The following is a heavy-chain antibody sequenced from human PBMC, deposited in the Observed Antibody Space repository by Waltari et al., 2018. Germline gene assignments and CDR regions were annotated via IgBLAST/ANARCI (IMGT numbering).Heavy chain of an antibody. CDR3: ARLFVGGRDCCDY. Sequence: QVQLQESGPGLVKPSETLSLTCAVSGYSISRGYYWGWIRQPPGKGLEWIGSIYHSGSTYYNPSLKSRVTISVDTSKNQFSLKLSSVTAADTAVYYCARLFVGGRDCCDYWGQGTLVTVSS. V-gene: IGHV4-38-2*01. CDR1: GYSISRGYY. J-gene: IGHJ4*02. D-gene: IGHD2-21*01. CDR2: IYHSGST.